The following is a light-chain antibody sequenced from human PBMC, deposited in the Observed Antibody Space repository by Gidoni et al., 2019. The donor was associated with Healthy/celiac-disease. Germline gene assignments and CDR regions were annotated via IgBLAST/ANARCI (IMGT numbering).Light chain of an antibody. Sequence: ELVMTQSPATLSVSPEERATLSCRASQSVSRTLPWYQQKPGQAPRLLIYGASTRATGIPARFSGSGSGTEFTLTISSLQSEDFAVYYCQQYSNWPRTFGQGTKVEIK. CDR2: GAS. V-gene: IGKV3-15*01. CDR1: QSVSRT. J-gene: IGKJ1*01. CDR3: QQYSNWPRT.